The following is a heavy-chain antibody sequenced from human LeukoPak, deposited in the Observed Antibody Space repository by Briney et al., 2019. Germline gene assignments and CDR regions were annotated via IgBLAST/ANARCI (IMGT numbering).Heavy chain of an antibody. CDR1: GDSISSSSNH. CDR2: IYYSGTT. Sequence: SETLSLTCTVSGDSISSSSNHRGWIRQPPGKGLEWIGSIYYSGTTYYNPSLKSRVTISVDTSKNQFSLKVNSVTAADTAVYYCARDVRYSYGRKDFDYWGQGTLVTASS. J-gene: IGHJ4*02. D-gene: IGHD5-18*01. CDR3: ARDVRYSYGRKDFDY. V-gene: IGHV4-39*02.